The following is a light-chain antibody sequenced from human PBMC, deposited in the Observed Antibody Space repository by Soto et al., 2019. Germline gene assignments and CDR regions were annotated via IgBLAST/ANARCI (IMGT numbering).Light chain of an antibody. V-gene: IGLV1-44*01. CDR2: SNN. CDR3: AAWDDSLNGYV. CDR1: SSNIGSNT. Sequence: QSVLTQAPSASGTPGQRVTISCSGSSSNIGSNTVNWYQQLPGTAPKLLIHSNNQRPSGVPDRFSGSKSGTSASLAISGLQSDDEADYYCAAWDDSLNGYVFGTGTKLTVL. J-gene: IGLJ1*01.